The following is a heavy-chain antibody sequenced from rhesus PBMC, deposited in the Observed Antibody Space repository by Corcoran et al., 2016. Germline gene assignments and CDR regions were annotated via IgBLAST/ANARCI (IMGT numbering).Heavy chain of an antibody. D-gene: IGHD1-44*01. V-gene: IGHV4-160*01. Sequence: QVQLQESGPGLVKPSETLSLTCAVSGGSTAGNFWSWFRQPPGKGLEWIGRLSEDGTTNYNPFLKSRVTISPDTSRNQFSLKLNSVTAADTAVYYCASGGPNSPFWGQGVLVIVSS. CDR3: ASGGPNSPF. J-gene: IGHJ4*01. CDR2: LSEDGTT. CDR1: GGSTAGNF.